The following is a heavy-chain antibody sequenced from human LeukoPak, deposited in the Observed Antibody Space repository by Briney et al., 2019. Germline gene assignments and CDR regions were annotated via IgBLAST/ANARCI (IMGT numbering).Heavy chain of an antibody. CDR3: ARDHLVVPGGYEDHYYGMDV. V-gene: IGHV1-2*02. J-gene: IGHJ6*02. CDR2: INPNSGGT. D-gene: IGHD2-2*01. CDR1: GYTFTAYY. Sequence: ASVKVSCKASGYTFTAYYMHWVRQAPGQGLEWMGWINPNSGGTNYAQKFQGRVTMTRDTSIRTANVELSRLRSDDTAVYYCARDHLVVPGGYEDHYYGMDVWGQGTTVTVSS.